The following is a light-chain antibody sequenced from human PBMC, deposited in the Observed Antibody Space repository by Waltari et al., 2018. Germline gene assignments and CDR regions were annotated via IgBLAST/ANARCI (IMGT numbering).Light chain of an antibody. CDR1: SSNIGTNF. CDR3: AACDDSLSRLV. Sequence: QSVLTQPPSTSGTPGQRVTISCSGSSSNIGTNFVYWYQQLPGTAPKLLIFKDNQRPSGVPDRFSDSGSGTSASLAISGLRSEDEADYYCAACDDSLSRLVFGGGTKLTVL. V-gene: IGLV1-47*01. CDR2: KDN. J-gene: IGLJ3*02.